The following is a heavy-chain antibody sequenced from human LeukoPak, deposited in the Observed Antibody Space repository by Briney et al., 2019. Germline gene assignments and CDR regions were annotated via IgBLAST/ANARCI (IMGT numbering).Heavy chain of an antibody. Sequence: PSETLSLTCAVYGGSFSGYYWSWIRQPPGKGLEWIGEINHSGSTNYNPSLKSRVTISVGTSKNQFSLKLSSVTAADTAVYYCARGRRGYSSGWPSSYWGQGTLVTVSS. V-gene: IGHV4-34*01. CDR3: ARGRRGYSSGWPSSY. J-gene: IGHJ4*02. CDR2: INHSGST. D-gene: IGHD6-19*01. CDR1: GGSFSGYY.